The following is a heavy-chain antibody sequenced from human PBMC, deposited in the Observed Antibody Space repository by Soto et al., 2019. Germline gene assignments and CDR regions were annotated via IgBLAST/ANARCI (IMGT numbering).Heavy chain of an antibody. J-gene: IGHJ3*02. CDR2: INSDGSST. V-gene: IGHV3-74*01. Sequence: EVQLVESGGGLVQPGGSQRLSCAASGFTFSTYWMHWVRQAPGKGLVWVSRINSDGSSTSYADSVKGRFTISRDNAKNTLYLQMNSLRAEDTAMYYCARVRCSGGSCRDAYDSWGQGTMVTVSS. CDR3: ARVRCSGGSCRDAYDS. CDR1: GFTFSTYW. D-gene: IGHD2-15*01.